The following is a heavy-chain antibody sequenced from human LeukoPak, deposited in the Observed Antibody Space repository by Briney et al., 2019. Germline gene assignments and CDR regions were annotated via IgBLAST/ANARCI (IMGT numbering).Heavy chain of an antibody. CDR2: ISSSSSYI. J-gene: IGHJ6*02. D-gene: IGHD6-13*01. Sequence: GGSLRLSCAASGFTFSSYSMNWVREAPGEGGEWVSSISSSSSYIYYADSVKGRFTISRDNAKNSLYLQMNSLRAEDTAVYYCARDLSSSWYLNYYYYYGMDVWGQGTTVTVSS. CDR3: ARDLSSSWYLNYYYYYGMDV. CDR1: GFTFSSYS. V-gene: IGHV3-21*01.